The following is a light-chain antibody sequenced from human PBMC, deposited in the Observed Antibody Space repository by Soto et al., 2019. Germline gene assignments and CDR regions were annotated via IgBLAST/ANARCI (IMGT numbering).Light chain of an antibody. CDR1: SSDVGSYNL. V-gene: IGLV2-23*02. CDR2: EVS. Sequence: QSALTQPASVSGSPGQSITISCTGTSSDVGSYNLVSWYQQHPGKAPKLMIYEVSKRPSGVSNRFSGSKSGNTASLTISGLQADDEADYYCCSYAGRYVFGTGTKLTVL. CDR3: CSYAGRYV. J-gene: IGLJ1*01.